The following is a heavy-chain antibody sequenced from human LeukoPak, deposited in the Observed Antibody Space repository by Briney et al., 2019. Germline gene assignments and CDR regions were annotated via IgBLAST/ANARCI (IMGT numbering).Heavy chain of an antibody. V-gene: IGHV3-15*01. D-gene: IGHD5-18*01. CDR2: IISKTSGGTT. J-gene: IGHJ4*02. Sequence: PGGSRTLSCADSGLTFANAWMSWVRQAPGKGLEWVARIISKTSGGTTDYAAPVKGRFTISRDDSKTTLYLQMNSLKTEDTAVYYCTTYRYNYGSTGYSYFDFWGQGTLVTVSS. CDR3: TTYRYNYGSTGYSYFDF. CDR1: GLTFANAW.